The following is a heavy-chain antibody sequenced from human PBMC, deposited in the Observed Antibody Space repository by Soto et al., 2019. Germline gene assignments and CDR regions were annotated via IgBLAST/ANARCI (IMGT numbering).Heavy chain of an antibody. J-gene: IGHJ6*02. D-gene: IGHD3-3*01. CDR2: IIPIFGTA. Sequence: SVKVSCKASGGTFSSYAISWVRQAPGQGLEWMGGIIPIFGTANYAQKFQGRVTITADESTSTAYMELSSLRSEDTAVYYCASSRFLGSGMDVWGQGTTVTVYS. V-gene: IGHV1-69*13. CDR1: GGTFSSYA. CDR3: ASSRFLGSGMDV.